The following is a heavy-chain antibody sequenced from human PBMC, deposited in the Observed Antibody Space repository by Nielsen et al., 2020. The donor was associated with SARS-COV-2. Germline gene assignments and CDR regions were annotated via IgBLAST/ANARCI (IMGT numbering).Heavy chain of an antibody. V-gene: IGHV4-59*13. CDR1: GASITTYY. D-gene: IGHD1-1*01. CDR3: ARDDDNWESLAY. Sequence: SETLSPTFAVSGASITTYYWHWIRQSPGKGLEWFGYFFYSGNTNYNPSLKSRVTISVDTSKNQFSLKLCSVTAADTAVYYCARDDDNWESLAYWGQGTLVTVSS. CDR2: FFYSGNT. J-gene: IGHJ4*02.